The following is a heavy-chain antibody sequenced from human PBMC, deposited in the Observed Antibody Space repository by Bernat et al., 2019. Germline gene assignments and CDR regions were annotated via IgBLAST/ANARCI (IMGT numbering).Heavy chain of an antibody. V-gene: IGHV4-34*01. CDR2: INHSGST. Sequence: QVQLQQWGAGLLKPSETLSLTCAVYGGSFSGYYWSWIRQPPGKGLEWIGEINHSGSTNYNPSLKSRVTISVDTYKNQFSLKLSSVTAADTAVYYCARGKIFGVVIIYYYMDVWGKGTTVTVSS. D-gene: IGHD3-3*01. CDR1: GGSFSGYY. J-gene: IGHJ6*03. CDR3: ARGKIFGVVIIYYYMDV.